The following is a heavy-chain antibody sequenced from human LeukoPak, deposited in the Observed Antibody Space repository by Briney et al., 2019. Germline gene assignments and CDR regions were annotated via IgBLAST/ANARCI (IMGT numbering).Heavy chain of an antibody. Sequence: GGSLRLSCAASGFISNDYAMHWVRQAPGKGLEWVSGISWNSGNIGYADSVKGRFTISRDNAKKSLYLQMNSLRAEDTALYYCALRYYAWLDAFDIWGQGTVFTVSS. J-gene: IGHJ3*02. CDR2: ISWNSGNI. D-gene: IGHD3-9*01. CDR1: GFISNDYA. V-gene: IGHV3-9*02. CDR3: ALRYYAWLDAFDI.